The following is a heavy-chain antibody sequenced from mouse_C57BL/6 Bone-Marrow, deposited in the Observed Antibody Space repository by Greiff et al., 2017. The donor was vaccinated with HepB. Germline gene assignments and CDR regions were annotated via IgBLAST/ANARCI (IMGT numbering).Heavy chain of an antibody. CDR2: FYPGSGSI. J-gene: IGHJ3*01. D-gene: IGHD2-4*01. Sequence: QVQLQQSGAELVKPGASVKLSCKASGYTFTEYTIHWVKQRSGQGLEWIGWFYPGSGSIKYNEKFKDKATLTADKSSSPVYIELSRLTSEDSAVYFCARHEEAPYDYERTWFAYWGQGTLVTVSA. CDR1: GYTFTEYT. CDR3: ARHEEAPYDYERTWFAY. V-gene: IGHV1-62-2*01.